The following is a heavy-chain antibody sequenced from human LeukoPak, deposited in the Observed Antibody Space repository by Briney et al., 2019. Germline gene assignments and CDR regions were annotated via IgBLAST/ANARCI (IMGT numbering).Heavy chain of an antibody. V-gene: IGHV4-39*07. J-gene: IGHJ4*02. CDR3: AREPPRVYYYDSSGRDY. CDR1: GGSISGSSYY. D-gene: IGHD3-22*01. Sequence: PSETLSLTCTVSGGSISGSSYYWGWIRQPPGKGLEWIGSIYHSGSTYYNPSLKSRVTISVDTSKNQFSLKLSSVTAADTAVYYCAREPPRVYYYDSSGRDYWGQGTLVTVSS. CDR2: IYHSGST.